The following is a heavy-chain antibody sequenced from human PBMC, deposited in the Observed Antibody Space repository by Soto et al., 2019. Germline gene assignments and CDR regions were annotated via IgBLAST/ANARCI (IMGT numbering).Heavy chain of an antibody. V-gene: IGHV1-2*02. CDR2: INPKSGGT. CDR3: XXDGLXXXXXXXFDX. Sequence: ASVKVSCKASGYTFTDCYIXWVRQAPGQGLEWMGWINPKSGGTNIXXXXXGRVNMTRDMSISTVXMEMNRLKSDDTXXXXXXXDGLXXXXXXXFDXWGQGTLV. J-gene: IGHJ4*02. CDR1: GYTFTDCY.